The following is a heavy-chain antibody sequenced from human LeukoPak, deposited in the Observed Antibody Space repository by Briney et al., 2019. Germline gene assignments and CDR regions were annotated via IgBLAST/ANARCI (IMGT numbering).Heavy chain of an antibody. J-gene: IGHJ3*02. V-gene: IGHV4-59*11. CDR3: ARGDEVVPAAIGAFDI. Sequence: PSETLSLTCTVSGGSISSHYWSWIRQPPGKGLEWIGYIYYSGSTNYNPSLKSRVTISVDTSKNQFSLKLSSVTAADTAVYYCARGDEVVPAAIGAFDIWGQGTMVTVSS. D-gene: IGHD2-2*01. CDR2: IYYSGST. CDR1: GGSISSHY.